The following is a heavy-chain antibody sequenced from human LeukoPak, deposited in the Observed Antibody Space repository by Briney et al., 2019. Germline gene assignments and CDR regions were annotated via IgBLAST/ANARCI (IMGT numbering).Heavy chain of an antibody. Sequence: SETLSLTCTVSGGSISSSSYYWGWIRQPPGKGLEWIGSIYYSGSTYYNPSLKSRVTISVDTSKNQFSLKLSSVTAADTAVYYCARDAEDYYDSSSYFDIWGQGTMVTVSS. CDR1: GGSISSSSYY. CDR3: ARDAEDYYDSSSYFDI. CDR2: IYYSGST. J-gene: IGHJ3*02. V-gene: IGHV4-39*07. D-gene: IGHD3-22*01.